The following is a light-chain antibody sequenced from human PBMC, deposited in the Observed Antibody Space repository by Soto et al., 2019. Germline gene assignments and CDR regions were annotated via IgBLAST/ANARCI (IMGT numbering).Light chain of an antibody. J-gene: IGKJ4*01. Sequence: EIVLTQTPGTVSLSPGERATLSCRASQSVRSTYFAWYQHKPGQAPRLLIFDASTRATGIPDRFSGSVSGTDFTLTISRLEPEDFALYYCQQYGHSPVTFGGGTKVEIK. CDR3: QQYGHSPVT. CDR2: DAS. CDR1: QSVRSTY. V-gene: IGKV3-20*01.